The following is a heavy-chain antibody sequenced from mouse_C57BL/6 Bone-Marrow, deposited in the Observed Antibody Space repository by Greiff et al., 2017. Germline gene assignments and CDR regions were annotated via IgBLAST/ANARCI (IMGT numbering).Heavy chain of an antibody. CDR3: ARRGTTVVFDY. Sequence: EVKLMESGGGLVQPGGSLKLSCAASGFTFSDYYMYWVSQTPEKSLAWVAYISTGGGSTYYPDPVKGRFTISRDNAKNTLYLQMSRLKSEDTAMYYCARRGTTVVFDYWGQGTTLTVSS. J-gene: IGHJ2*01. D-gene: IGHD1-1*01. CDR2: ISTGGGST. V-gene: IGHV5-12*01. CDR1: GFTFSDYY.